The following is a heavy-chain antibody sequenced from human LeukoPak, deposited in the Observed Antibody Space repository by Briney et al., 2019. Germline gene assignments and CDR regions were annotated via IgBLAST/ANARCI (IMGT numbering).Heavy chain of an antibody. V-gene: IGHV1-69*05. J-gene: IGHJ6*03. CDR1: GGTFSSYA. CDR3: AREHIFYDFWSGYYLAYMDV. Sequence: GSSVKVSCKASGGTFSSYAISWVRQAPGQGLEWMGGIIPIFGTANYAQKFQGRVTITTDESTSTAYMELSSLRSEDTAVYYCAREHIFYDFWSGYYLAYMDVWGKGTTVTASS. CDR2: IIPIFGTA. D-gene: IGHD3-3*01.